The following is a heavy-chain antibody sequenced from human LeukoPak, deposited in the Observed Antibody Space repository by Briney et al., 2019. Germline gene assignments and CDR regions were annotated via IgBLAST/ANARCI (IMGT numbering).Heavy chain of an antibody. CDR3: AKMWVRYSGSYFDY. Sequence: GGSLRLSCAASGLTFSSYRMSWARQAPGEGVEWVSAISGSGGSKYYADSVKGRFTISRDNSKNTLYMQMNSLRAEDKAVYYCAKMWVRYSGSYFDYWGQGTLVTVSS. CDR2: ISGSGGSK. CDR1: GLTFSSYR. D-gene: IGHD1-26*01. V-gene: IGHV3-23*01. J-gene: IGHJ4*02.